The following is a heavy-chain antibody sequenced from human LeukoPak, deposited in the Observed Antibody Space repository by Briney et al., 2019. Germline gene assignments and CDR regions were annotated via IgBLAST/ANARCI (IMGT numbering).Heavy chain of an antibody. J-gene: IGHJ4*02. CDR3: ARGGSGMTVALFDQ. Sequence: SQTLSLTCVISGDSVSRTNAAWNRIRQPPSRGLEWLGRTYYRTKWYSDSAVSVKSRIIINPDTSKNQFSLQLNSVTPEDTAVYYCARGGSGMTVALFDQWGQGTPVTVSS. CDR1: GDSVSRTNAA. CDR2: TYYRTKWYS. V-gene: IGHV6-1*01. D-gene: IGHD6-19*01.